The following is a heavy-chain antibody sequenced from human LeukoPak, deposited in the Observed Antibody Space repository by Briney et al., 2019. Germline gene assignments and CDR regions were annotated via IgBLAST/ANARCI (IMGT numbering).Heavy chain of an antibody. CDR2: IYYSGST. D-gene: IGHD3-10*01. J-gene: IGHJ4*02. CDR1: GGSISTYY. V-gene: IGHV4-59*08. CDR3: ARQVTDGSGSYNFDC. Sequence: SETLSLTCTVSGGSISTYYWSWIRQSPGKGLEWIGYIYYSGSTSYNPSLKSRVTISVDTSKNQFSLKLTSVTAADTAVYYCARQVTDGSGSYNFDCWGQGTLVTVSS.